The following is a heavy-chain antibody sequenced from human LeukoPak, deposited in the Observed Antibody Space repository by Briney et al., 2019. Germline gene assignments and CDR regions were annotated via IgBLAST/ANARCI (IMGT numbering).Heavy chain of an antibody. CDR1: GFTFGDYA. CDR3: ATLNSGYDWNFDY. D-gene: IGHD5-12*01. CDR2: INWNSGNI. J-gene: IGHJ4*02. Sequence: GGSLRLSCVASGFTFGDYAMHWVRQVPGKGLEWVSGINWNSGNIGYADSVKGRFTISRDNAKNSPYLQMNSLRAEDTAVYYCATLNSGYDWNFDYWGQGTLVTVSS. V-gene: IGHV3-9*01.